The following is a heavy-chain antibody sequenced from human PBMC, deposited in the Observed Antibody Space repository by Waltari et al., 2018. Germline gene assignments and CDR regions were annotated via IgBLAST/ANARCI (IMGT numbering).Heavy chain of an antibody. J-gene: IGHJ4*02. CDR3: AKRVAVPGSTYYFDY. CDR1: GFTFSSYA. D-gene: IGHD2-2*01. Sequence: EVQLLESGGGLVQPGGSLRLSCAASGFTFSSYAMSWVRQAQGKGLEWVSVISGSGGTTYYAESVKGRFTISRDNSKNTLYLQMNSLRAEDTAIYYCAKRVAVPGSTYYFDYWGQGTLVTVSS. CDR2: ISGSGGTT. V-gene: IGHV3-23*01.